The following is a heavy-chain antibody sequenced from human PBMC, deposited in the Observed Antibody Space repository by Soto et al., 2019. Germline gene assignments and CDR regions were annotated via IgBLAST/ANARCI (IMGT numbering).Heavy chain of an antibody. D-gene: IGHD1-26*01. CDR2: ISSSGSST. CDR3: AMAGELYYFDY. CDR1: GFTFSHYA. Sequence: EVQLLESGGGLVQPGGSLRLSCAASGFTFSHYAMSWVRQAPGKGLEWVSSISSSGSSTYYADSVKGRVTISTDHSKNILYRQMDNLRVEDTAIYYCAMAGELYYFDYRGQGTLVSVSS. V-gene: IGHV3-23*01. J-gene: IGHJ4*02.